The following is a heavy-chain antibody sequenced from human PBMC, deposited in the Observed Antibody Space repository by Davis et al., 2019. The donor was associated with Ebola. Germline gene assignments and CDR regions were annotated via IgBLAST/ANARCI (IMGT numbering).Heavy chain of an antibody. CDR2: ISGSGGST. V-gene: IGHV3-23*01. CDR3: AKDKNYDFWSGYPHDAFDI. Sequence: GESLKISCAASGFTFSSYAMSWVRQAPGKGLEWVSAISGSGGSTYYADSVKGRFTISRDNSKNTLYLQMNSLRAEDTAIYYCAKDKNYDFWSGYPHDAFDIWGHGQWSPSLQ. CDR1: GFTFSSYA. J-gene: IGHJ3*02. D-gene: IGHD3-3*01.